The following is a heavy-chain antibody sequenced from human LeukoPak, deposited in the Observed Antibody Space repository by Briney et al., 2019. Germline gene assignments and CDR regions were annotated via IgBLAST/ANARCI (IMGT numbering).Heavy chain of an antibody. CDR2: NYSGGSS. CDR1: GGSISGFV. D-gene: IGHD3-3*01. CDR3: ARVLEDYDFWSGYIDF. Sequence: SETLSLTCTVSGGSISGFVWSWIRQPPGEGLEWIGFNYSGGSSNFNPSLKSRVTISMDTSKNQFSLKVTSVTAADTAVYYCARVLEDYDFWSGYIDFWGQGALVTVSS. V-gene: IGHV4-59*01. J-gene: IGHJ4*02.